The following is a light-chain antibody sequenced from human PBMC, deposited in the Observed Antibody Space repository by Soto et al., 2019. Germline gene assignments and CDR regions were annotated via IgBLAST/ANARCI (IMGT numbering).Light chain of an antibody. CDR1: SSNIAANS. J-gene: IGLJ1*01. V-gene: IGLV1-51*01. CDR2: DRD. Sequence: QSVLTQPPSVSAAPGQEVTISCSGSSSNIAANSVSWYQHLPGTAPKLLIYDRDRRPSGIPARFSGSKSGTSATLGITGLQTGDEADYYCGAWDNSLTVYVFGSGTKLTVL. CDR3: GAWDNSLTVYV.